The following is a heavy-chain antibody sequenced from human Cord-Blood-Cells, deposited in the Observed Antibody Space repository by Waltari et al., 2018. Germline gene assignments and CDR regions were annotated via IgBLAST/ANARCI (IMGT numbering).Heavy chain of an antibody. Sequence: QVQLQQWGAGLLKPSETLSLTCAVYGGSFSGYYWSWIRQPPGKGLEWIGEINHSGSTNYIPSLKSRVTISVDTSKNQFSLKLSSVTAADTAVYYCARGCNTIFGVVIDDAFDIWGQGTMVTVSS. D-gene: IGHD3-3*01. V-gene: IGHV4-34*01. CDR3: ARGCNTIFGVVIDDAFDI. CDR2: INHSGST. CDR1: GGSFSGYY. J-gene: IGHJ3*02.